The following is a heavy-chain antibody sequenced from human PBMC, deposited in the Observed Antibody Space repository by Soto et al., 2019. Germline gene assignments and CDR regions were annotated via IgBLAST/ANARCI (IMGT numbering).Heavy chain of an antibody. CDR3: ARVDCGSFDY. Sequence: KTSETLSLACTVSAVSINAYDWSWIRQPPGKGLEWIGYIYYSGSTNYNPSLKSRATITVDPSKNQFSLKLSSVTAADTAVYYGARVDCGSFDYWGQGTLVTVSS. D-gene: IGHD2-21*02. J-gene: IGHJ4*02. CDR1: AVSINAYD. CDR2: IYYSGST. V-gene: IGHV4-59*01.